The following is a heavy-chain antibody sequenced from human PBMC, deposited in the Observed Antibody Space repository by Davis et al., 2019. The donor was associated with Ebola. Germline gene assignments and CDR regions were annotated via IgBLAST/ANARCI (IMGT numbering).Heavy chain of an antibody. D-gene: IGHD6-13*01. Sequence: AASVKVSCKASGGTFSSYAISWVRQAPGQGLEWMGGIIPIFGTANYAQKFQGRITMTRNISISTAYMELRSLRSDDTAVYYCARGLPSSCEDYWGQGTLVTVSS. J-gene: IGHJ4*02. CDR2: IIPIFGTA. CDR1: GGTFSSYA. CDR3: ARGLPSSCEDY. V-gene: IGHV1-69*05.